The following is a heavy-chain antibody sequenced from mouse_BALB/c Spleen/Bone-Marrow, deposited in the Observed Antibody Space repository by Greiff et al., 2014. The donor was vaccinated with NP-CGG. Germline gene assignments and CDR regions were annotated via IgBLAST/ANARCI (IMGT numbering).Heavy chain of an antibody. CDR1: GYDFTNSL. J-gene: IGHJ2*01. Sequence: VQLQQSGAELVRPGTAVNVSCKASGYDFTNSLIQWVKQRPGQGLEWIGVINPGSGDAKYNEKFKGKATLTADKSSSTAYMQLSSLTSDDSAVYCCARFGRYYFDYWGQGTTLTVSS. V-gene: IGHV1-54*01. CDR3: ARFGRYYFDY. CDR2: INPGSGDA.